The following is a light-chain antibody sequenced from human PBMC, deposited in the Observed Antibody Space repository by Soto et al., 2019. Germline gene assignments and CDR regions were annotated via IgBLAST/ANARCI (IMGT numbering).Light chain of an antibody. CDR2: GAS. CDR1: QSVSSN. Sequence: EIVMTQSPATLSVSPGERATLYCRASQSVSSNLAWYQQKPGQAPRLLMYGASTRATGIPARFSGSGSGTEFTRTISSLQDEDFAVYYWQQYNNWPLTFGGGTKVEIK. V-gene: IGKV3-15*01. J-gene: IGKJ4*01. CDR3: QQYNNWPLT.